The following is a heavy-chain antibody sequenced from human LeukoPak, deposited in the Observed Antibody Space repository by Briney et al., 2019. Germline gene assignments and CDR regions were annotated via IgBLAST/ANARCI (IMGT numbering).Heavy chain of an antibody. CDR1: GFTFSSYG. Sequence: GGSLRLSCAASGFTFSSYGMHWVRQAPGKGLEWVAFIRYDGSNKYYADSVKGRFTISRDNSKNTLYLQMNSLRAEDTAVYYCSKQLSIAARYYFDYWGQGTLVTVSS. CDR2: IRYDGSNK. J-gene: IGHJ4*02. CDR3: SKQLSIAARYYFDY. V-gene: IGHV3-30*02. D-gene: IGHD6-6*01.